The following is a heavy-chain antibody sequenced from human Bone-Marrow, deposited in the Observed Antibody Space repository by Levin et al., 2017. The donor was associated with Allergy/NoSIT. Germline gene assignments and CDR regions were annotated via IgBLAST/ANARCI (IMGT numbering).Heavy chain of an antibody. V-gene: IGHV3-9*01. CDR1: GFTFGDYP. Sequence: PGGSLRLSCEASGFTFGDYPMHWVRQAPGKGLEWVAGISWDSETIGYADSVKGRFTVSRDNAKSSLYLQMNSLRAEDTAFYYCAREERAYDASDYHYNWYFDLWGRGTQVTVSS. CDR3: AREERAYDASDYHYNWYFDL. J-gene: IGHJ2*01. CDR2: ISWDSETI. D-gene: IGHD3-22*01.